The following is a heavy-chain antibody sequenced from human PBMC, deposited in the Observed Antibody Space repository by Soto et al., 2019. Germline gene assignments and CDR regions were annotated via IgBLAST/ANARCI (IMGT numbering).Heavy chain of an antibody. CDR2: IYYSGST. J-gene: IGHJ1*01. D-gene: IGHD3-22*01. CDR3: ASLGEEGYYDSSGYYAYFQH. CDR1: GGSISSYY. V-gene: IGHV4-59*01. Sequence: NPSETLSLTCTVSGGSISSYYWSWIRQPPGKGLEWIGYIYYSGSTNYNPSLKSRVTISVDTSKNQFSLKLSSVTAADTAVYYCASLGEEGYYDSSGYYAYFQHWGQGTLVTVSS.